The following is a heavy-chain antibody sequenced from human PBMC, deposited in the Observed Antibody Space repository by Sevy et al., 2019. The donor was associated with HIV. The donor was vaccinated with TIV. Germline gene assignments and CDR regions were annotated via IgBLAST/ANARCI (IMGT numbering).Heavy chain of an antibody. V-gene: IGHV3-15*01. CDR3: NTANGWGGSWYFDY. CDR2: IKSKTDGGTT. D-gene: IGHD2-15*01. Sequence: GGSLRLSCAASGFTFSNAWMSWVRQAPGKGLEWVGRIKSKTDGGTTGYAETVKGRFTISRDDSKNTLYLQMNSMKTEDTAVYYCNTANGWGGSWYFDYWGQGTLVTVSS. J-gene: IGHJ4*02. CDR1: GFTFSNAW.